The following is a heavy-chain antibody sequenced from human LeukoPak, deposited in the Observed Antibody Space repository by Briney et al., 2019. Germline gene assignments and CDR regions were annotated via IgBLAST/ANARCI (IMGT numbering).Heavy chain of an antibody. D-gene: IGHD2-15*01. CDR1: GYSISSGYY. CDR3: ARDCSGGTCYAFDI. CDR2: IYHSGST. V-gene: IGHV4-38-2*02. J-gene: IGHJ3*02. Sequence: SETLSLTCAVSGYSISSGYYWGWIRQPPGKGLEWIGSIYHSGSTYYNPSLKSRVTISVDTSKNQFSLKLSSVTATDTAVYYCARDCSGGTCYAFDIWGRGTMVTVSS.